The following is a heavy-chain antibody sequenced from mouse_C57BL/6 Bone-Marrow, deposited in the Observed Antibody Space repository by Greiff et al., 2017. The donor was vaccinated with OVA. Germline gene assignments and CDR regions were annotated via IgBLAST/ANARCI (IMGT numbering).Heavy chain of an antibody. D-gene: IGHD2-2*01. Sequence: EVMLVESEGGLVQPGSSMKLSCTASGFTFSDYYMAWVRQVPEKGLEWVANINYDGSSTYYLDSLKSRFIISRDNAKNILYLQMSSLKSEDTATYYGARERLWLRRGYWYFDVWGTGTTVTVSS. CDR1: GFTFSDYY. CDR3: ARERLWLRRGYWYFDV. V-gene: IGHV5-16*01. J-gene: IGHJ1*03. CDR2: INYDGSST.